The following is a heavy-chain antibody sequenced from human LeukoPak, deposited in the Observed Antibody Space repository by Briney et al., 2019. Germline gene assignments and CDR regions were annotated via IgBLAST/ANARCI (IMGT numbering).Heavy chain of an antibody. CDR2: IYYSGST. J-gene: IGHJ4*02. CDR3: ARGAYYDILTGYYVDW. V-gene: IGHV4-31*03. CDR1: GGSISSGGYY. D-gene: IGHD3-9*01. Sequence: SQTLSLTCTVSGGSISSGGYYWSWIRQHPGKGLEWIGYIYYSGSTYYNPSLKSRVTISVDTSKNQFSLKLSSVTAADTAVYYCARGAYYDILTGYYVDWWGQGTLVTVSS.